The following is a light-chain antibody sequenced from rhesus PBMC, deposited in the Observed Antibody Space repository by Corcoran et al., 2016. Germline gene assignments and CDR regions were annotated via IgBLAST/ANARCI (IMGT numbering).Light chain of an antibody. J-gene: IGLJ1*01. V-gene: IGLV2S7*01. CDR3: CSYTTTGTYI. CDR2: CVS. Sequence: HSGPTQPPSVSGSPGQSVTISCIGTSSDIGGYNYVSWYQQHPAKAPNLMIYCVSNRPSGVSDRFSGSKSGNTASLTISGLQTEDEADYFCCSYTTTGTYIFGSGTRLTVL. CDR1: SSDIGGYNY.